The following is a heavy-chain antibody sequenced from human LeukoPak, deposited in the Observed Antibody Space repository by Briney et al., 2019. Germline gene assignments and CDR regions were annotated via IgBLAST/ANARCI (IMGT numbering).Heavy chain of an antibody. CDR3: ARGLRAVGTTLDY. V-gene: IGHV3-71*01. CDR1: GFSVTNNF. CDR2: LYGGTI. Sequence: GGSLRLSCAASGFSVTNNFMSWVRQAPGKGLEWVALLYGGTIEYGASVKGRFSISRDDSKTIAYLQMNNLKTEDTGVYYCARGLRAVGTTLDYWGQGTLVTVSS. J-gene: IGHJ4*02. D-gene: IGHD1-7*01.